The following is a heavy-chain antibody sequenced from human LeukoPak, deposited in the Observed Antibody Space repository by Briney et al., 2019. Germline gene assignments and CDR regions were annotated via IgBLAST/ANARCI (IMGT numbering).Heavy chain of an antibody. Sequence: GGSLRLSCAASGFTFSTYGMHWVRQAPGKGLEWVAVISYDGSNKYYADSVKGRFTISRDNSKNTLYLQMNSLRAEDTAVYYCARGGSYLSAFDIWGQGTMVTVSS. D-gene: IGHD1-26*01. CDR3: ARGGSYLSAFDI. J-gene: IGHJ3*02. CDR1: GFTFSTYG. V-gene: IGHV3-30*03. CDR2: ISYDGSNK.